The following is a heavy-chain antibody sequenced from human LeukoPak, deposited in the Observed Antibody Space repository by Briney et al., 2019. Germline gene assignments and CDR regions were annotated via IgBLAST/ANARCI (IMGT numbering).Heavy chain of an antibody. J-gene: IGHJ4*02. CDR3: ARETDVGATFDY. CDR2: IIPIFGTA. V-gene: IGHV1-69*13. D-gene: IGHD1-26*01. Sequence: GASVKVSCKASGGTFISYAISWVRQAPGQGLEWMGGIIPIFGTANYAQKFQGRVTITADESTSTAYMELSSLRSEDTAVYYCARETDVGATFDYWGQGTLVTVSS. CDR1: GGTFISYA.